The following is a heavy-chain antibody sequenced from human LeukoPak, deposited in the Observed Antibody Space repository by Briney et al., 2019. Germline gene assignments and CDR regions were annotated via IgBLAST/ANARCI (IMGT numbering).Heavy chain of an antibody. V-gene: IGHV4-59*01. J-gene: IGHJ4*02. Sequence: TSETLSLTCTVSGGSIISYYWTWIRHPPGKGLEWIGYIYYTGSTNYNPSLKSRVTISVDTSKNQFSLKLNSVTAADTAVYYCAREGYSGYDSTYYFDSWGQGTLVTVSS. CDR1: GGSIISYY. CDR2: IYYTGST. CDR3: AREGYSGYDSTYYFDS. D-gene: IGHD5-12*01.